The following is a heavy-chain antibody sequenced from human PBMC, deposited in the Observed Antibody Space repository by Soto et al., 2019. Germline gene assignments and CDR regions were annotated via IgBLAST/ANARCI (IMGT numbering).Heavy chain of an antibody. J-gene: IGHJ6*02. Sequence: ASVKVSCKASGYTFTSYYMHWVRQAPGQGLEWMGIINPSGGSTSYAQKFQGRVTMTRDTSTSTVYMELSSLRSEDTAVYYCARLVYSSPSAMDYYGMDVWGQGTKVTVSS. D-gene: IGHD6-13*01. CDR2: INPSGGST. CDR3: ARLVYSSPSAMDYYGMDV. CDR1: GYTFTSYY. V-gene: IGHV1-46*01.